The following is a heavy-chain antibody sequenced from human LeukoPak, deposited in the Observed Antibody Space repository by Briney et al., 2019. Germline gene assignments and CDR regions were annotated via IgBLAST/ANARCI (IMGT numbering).Heavy chain of an antibody. J-gene: IGHJ4*02. Sequence: GGSLRLSCAASGFTFSSYSMNWVRQAPGKGREWVSYISSSSSTIYYADSVKGRFTISRDNAKNSLYLQMNSLRAEDTAVYYCARDPMRNPGYFDYWGQGTLVTVSS. CDR2: ISSSSSTI. V-gene: IGHV3-48*01. D-gene: IGHD2-2*01. CDR3: ARDPMRNPGYFDY. CDR1: GFTFSSYS.